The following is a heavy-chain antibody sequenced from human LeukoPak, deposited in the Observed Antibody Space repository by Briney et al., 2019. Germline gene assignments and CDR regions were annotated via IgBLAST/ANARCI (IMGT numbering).Heavy chain of an antibody. J-gene: IGHJ4*02. Sequence: PGGSLRLSCVASGFTFSSYAMSSGRQAPGKGLELVSAISGSGGSTYYADSVKGRFTISRDNSKNTLYLQMNSLRAEDTAVYYCAKGYCSSTSCYVLGEYFDYWGQGTLVTVSS. D-gene: IGHD2-2*01. CDR2: ISGSGGST. CDR1: GFTFSSYA. CDR3: AKGYCSSTSCYVLGEYFDY. V-gene: IGHV3-23*01.